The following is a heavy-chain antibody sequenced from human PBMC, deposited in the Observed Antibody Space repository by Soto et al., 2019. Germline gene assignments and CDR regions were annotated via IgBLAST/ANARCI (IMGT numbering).Heavy chain of an antibody. CDR1: GSSISSGGYY. V-gene: IGHV4-31*03. Sequence: QVQLQESGPGLVKPSQTLSLTCTVSGSSISSGGYYWSWVRQHPGKGLEWIGYIYIYYSGNTYYNPSLKSRVTISGDTSKNQFSLELSSVTAADTAVYFCARGAGSRDYWGQGTLVTVSS. J-gene: IGHJ4*02. CDR2: IYYSGNT. D-gene: IGHD3-10*01. CDR3: ARGAGSRDY.